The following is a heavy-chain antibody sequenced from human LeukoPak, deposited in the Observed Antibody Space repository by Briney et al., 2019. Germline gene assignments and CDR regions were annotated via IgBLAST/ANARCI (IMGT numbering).Heavy chain of an antibody. CDR2: ISPDGNSK. V-gene: IGHV3-74*01. CDR3: ARERQNKDFWSGGDY. CDR1: GVTFSAYW. D-gene: IGHD3-3*01. Sequence: PGGSLTLSCAASGVTFSAYWMHWVRQGPGKGLEWVSRISPDGNSKDYADAVKGRFTISRDNAKNSLYLQMSSLRAEDTAVYYCARERQNKDFWSGGDYWGQGTLVTVSS. J-gene: IGHJ4*02.